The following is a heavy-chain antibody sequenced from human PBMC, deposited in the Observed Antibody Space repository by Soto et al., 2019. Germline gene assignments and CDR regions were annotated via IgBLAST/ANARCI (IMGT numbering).Heavy chain of an antibody. V-gene: IGHV1-18*01. D-gene: IGHD3-3*01. J-gene: IGHJ5*02. CDR2: ISAYDGKT. CDR3: ARDPHEFWTSYWFDP. Sequence: SVKVSCKTSGYTYNTYGINWVRLAPGQGLDLMGWISAYDGKTTYAEKLQGRVTLTTDTTTSTAYMELRSLGSDDTAIYYCARDPHEFWTSYWFDPWGQGTQVTVSS. CDR1: GYTYNTYG.